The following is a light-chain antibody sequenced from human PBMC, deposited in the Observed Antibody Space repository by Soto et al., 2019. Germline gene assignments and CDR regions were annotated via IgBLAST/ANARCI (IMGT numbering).Light chain of an antibody. CDR2: EGT. CDR1: SSDVGSYNL. Sequence: QAVVTQPASVSGSFGQSIIISCTGTSSDVGSYNLVSWFQQLPGKVPKLMIYEGTKRPSGVSDRFSGSKSGNTASLTISGLQAEDEADYYCFSYAGNSVYVFGTGTKVTVL. CDR3: FSYAGNSVYV. J-gene: IGLJ1*01. V-gene: IGLV2-23*01.